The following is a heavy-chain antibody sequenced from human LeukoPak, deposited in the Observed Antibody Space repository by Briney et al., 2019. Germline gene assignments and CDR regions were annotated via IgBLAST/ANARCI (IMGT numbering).Heavy chain of an antibody. CDR3: ARVRVGATTRNTFDI. CDR2: INHSGST. CDR1: GGSFSGDY. D-gene: IGHD1-26*01. J-gene: IGHJ3*02. V-gene: IGHV4-34*01. Sequence: SETLSLTCAVYGGSFSGDYWSWIRQPPGKGLEWIGEINHSGSTNYNPSLKSRVTISVDTSKNQFSLKLSSVTAADTAVYYCARVRVGATTRNTFDIWGQGTMVTVSS.